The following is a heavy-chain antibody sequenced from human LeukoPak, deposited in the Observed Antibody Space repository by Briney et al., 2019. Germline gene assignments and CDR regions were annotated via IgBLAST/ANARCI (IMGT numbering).Heavy chain of an antibody. Sequence: PGGSLRLSCAASGFTFSDYVMSWVRQAPGKGLEWVAGISGSGDYTYYADSVKGRSPIFRDNSKNTLFLQMNNLRVDDTAVYYCAREGASVGTYYSDYWGQGSLVLVSS. J-gene: IGHJ4*02. CDR3: AREGASVGTYYSDY. CDR1: GFTFSDYV. D-gene: IGHD2-21*02. V-gene: IGHV3-23*01. CDR2: ISGSGDYT.